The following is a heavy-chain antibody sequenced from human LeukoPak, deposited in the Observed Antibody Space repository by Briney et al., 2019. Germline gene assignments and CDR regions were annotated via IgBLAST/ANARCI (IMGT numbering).Heavy chain of an antibody. D-gene: IGHD3-3*01. Sequence: PSETLSLTCAVYGGSFSGYYWSWIRQPPGKGLEWIGEINHSGSTNYNPSLKSRVTISVDTSKNQFSLKLSSVTAADTAVYYCARAPEWLLYPRRGRYYFDYWGQGTLVTVSS. CDR3: ARAPEWLLYPRRGRYYFDY. CDR2: INHSGST. J-gene: IGHJ4*02. CDR1: GGSFSGYY. V-gene: IGHV4-34*01.